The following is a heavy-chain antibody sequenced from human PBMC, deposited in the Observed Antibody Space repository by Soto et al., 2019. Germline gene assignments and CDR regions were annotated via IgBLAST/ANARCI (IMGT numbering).Heavy chain of an antibody. J-gene: IGHJ4*01. Sequence: EVQLLESGGGLVQPGGSLRLSCAASGFAFSTFPMNWVRQAPGKGLEWVSTIGGSTSEKYYAASVKGRFTIARDNSNIKLYLETNSLSAQVTALYYCAKGPLELWGGAYFDCGGQGTLATVSS. CDR3: AKGPLELWGGAYFDC. D-gene: IGHD3-3*01. V-gene: IGHV3-23*01. CDR2: IGGSTSEK. CDR1: GFAFSTFP.